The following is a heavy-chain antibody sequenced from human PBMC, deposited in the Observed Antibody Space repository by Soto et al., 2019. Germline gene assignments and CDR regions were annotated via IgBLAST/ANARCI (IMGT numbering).Heavy chain of an antibody. V-gene: IGHV3-74*01. CDR1: GFAFSTKW. D-gene: IGHD1-26*01. CDR2: INIDGTTT. J-gene: IGHJ5*02. CDR3: ARIPYSDTDPCP. Sequence: EVQLVESGGGLVQPGGSLRLSCAASGFAFSTKWMHWVRQGPGKGLVWVSRINIDGTTTNYAHSVKGRFTISRDNAKNMLYLQMDSLRAEDTAVYYCARIPYSDTDPCPWGQGNLVTVAS.